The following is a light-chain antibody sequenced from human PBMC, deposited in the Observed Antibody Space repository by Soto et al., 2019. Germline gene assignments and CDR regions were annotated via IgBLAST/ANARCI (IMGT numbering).Light chain of an antibody. J-gene: IGKJ5*01. CDR3: QHYYGTSPIT. CDR1: QSVSIR. V-gene: IGKV3-20*01. Sequence: VLTQSPGTLSLSPGERATLSCRASQSVSIRLAWYQHKSGQAPRLLISGASSRATGIPDRFSGSGSGTDFTLTISRLEPEDFALYYCQHYYGTSPITFGQGTLLEIK. CDR2: GAS.